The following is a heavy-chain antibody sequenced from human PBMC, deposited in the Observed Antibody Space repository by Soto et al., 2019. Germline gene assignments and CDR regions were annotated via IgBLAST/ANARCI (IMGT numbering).Heavy chain of an antibody. J-gene: IGHJ4*02. CDR2: MNPNSGNT. D-gene: IGHD3-3*01. CDR3: ARGFNPYYDFWSGYYMFDY. CDR1: GYTFTSYD. Sequence: ASVKVSCKASGYTFTSYDINWVRQATGQGLEWMGWMNPNSGNTGYAQKFQGRVTMTRNTSISTAYMELSSLRSEDTAVYYCARGFNPYYDFWSGYYMFDYWGQGTLVTVSS. V-gene: IGHV1-8*01.